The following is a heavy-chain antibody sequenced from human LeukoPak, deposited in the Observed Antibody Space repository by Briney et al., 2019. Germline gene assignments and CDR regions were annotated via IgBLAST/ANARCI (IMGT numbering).Heavy chain of an antibody. J-gene: IGHJ4*02. D-gene: IGHD3-10*01. Sequence: PSETLSLTCAVYGGSFSGCYWSWIRQPPGKGLEWIGEINHSGSTNYNPSLKSRVTISVDTSKNQFSLKLSSVTAADTAVYYCARERRGATYYYGSGSRYYFDYWGQGTLVTVSS. CDR2: INHSGST. CDR3: ARERRGATYYYGSGSRYYFDY. V-gene: IGHV4-34*01. CDR1: GGSFSGCY.